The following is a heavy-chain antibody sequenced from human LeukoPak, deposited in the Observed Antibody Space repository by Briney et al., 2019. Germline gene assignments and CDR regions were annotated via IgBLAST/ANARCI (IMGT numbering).Heavy chain of an antibody. D-gene: IGHD2-15*01. CDR3: ARKLGYCSGGSCYLCDY. CDR2: INPNSGGT. CDR1: GYTFTGYY. Sequence: GATVKVSCKASGYTFTGYYMHWVRQAPGQGLEWMGCINPNSGGTNYAQKFQGRVTMTTDTSTSTAYMELRSLRSDDTAVYYCARKLGYCSGGSCYLCDYWGQGTLATVSS. J-gene: IGHJ4*02. V-gene: IGHV1-2*02.